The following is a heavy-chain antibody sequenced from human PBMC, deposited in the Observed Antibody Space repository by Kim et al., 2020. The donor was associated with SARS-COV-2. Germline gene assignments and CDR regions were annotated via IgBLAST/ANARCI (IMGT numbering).Heavy chain of an antibody. J-gene: IGHJ5*01. V-gene: IGHV5-51*01. CDR2: IYPDDSDT. D-gene: IGHD3-22*01. CDR1: GYSFTNYW. CDR3: ARRHSGGYYYDS. Sequence: GESLKISCKASGYSFTNYWIAWVRQMPGNGLEWMGIIYPDDSDTRYSPYFQGQVTFSADKSISTAYLQWSSLRASDTAIYYCARRHSGGYYYDSWGQGTLVTVSS.